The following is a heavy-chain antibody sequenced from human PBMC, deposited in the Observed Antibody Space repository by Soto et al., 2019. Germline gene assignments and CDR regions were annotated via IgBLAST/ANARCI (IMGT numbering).Heavy chain of an antibody. CDR2: ISGSGGST. J-gene: IGHJ6*02. Sequence: GGSLRLSCAASGFTFSSYAMSWVRQAPGKGLEWVSAISGSGGSTYYADSVKGRFTISRDNAQNSLFLQMNSLRAEDTAMYYCARVYSSSSGRAMDVWGQGTTVTVSS. CDR1: GFTFSSYA. V-gene: IGHV3-23*01. D-gene: IGHD6-6*01. CDR3: ARVYSSSSGRAMDV.